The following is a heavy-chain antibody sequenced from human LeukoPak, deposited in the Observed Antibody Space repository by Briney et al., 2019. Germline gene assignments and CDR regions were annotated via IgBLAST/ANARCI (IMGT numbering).Heavy chain of an antibody. Sequence: ASVKVSCKASGYTFTSYDINWVRQATGQGLEWMGWMNPNSANTGYAQKFQGRGTITRDTSKSTAYMELSSLRSGDTAVYYCARTLPGGVVDYWGQGTLVTVSS. J-gene: IGHJ4*02. CDR1: GYTFTSYD. CDR2: MNPNSANT. D-gene: IGHD1-14*01. CDR3: ARTLPGGVVDY. V-gene: IGHV1-8*03.